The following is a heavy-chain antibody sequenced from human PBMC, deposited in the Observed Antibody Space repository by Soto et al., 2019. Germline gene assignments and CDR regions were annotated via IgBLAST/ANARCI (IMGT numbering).Heavy chain of an antibody. V-gene: IGHV3-30*18. CDR2: ISYDGTNK. Sequence: GGSLRLSCAASGLIFSSYGMHWVRQAPGKGLEWLAVISYDGTNKNYADSVKGRFTISRDNSKNTLYLQMNSLRPDDTAVYYCAKDTYYHDSSGYYVFDYWGQGTLVTVSS. CDR1: GLIFSSYG. CDR3: AKDTYYHDSSGYYVFDY. D-gene: IGHD3-22*01. J-gene: IGHJ4*02.